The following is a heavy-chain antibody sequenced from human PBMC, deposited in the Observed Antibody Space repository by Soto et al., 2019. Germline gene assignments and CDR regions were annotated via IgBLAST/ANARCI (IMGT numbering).Heavy chain of an antibody. V-gene: IGHV1-69*01. CDR2: IIPVFGIV. D-gene: IGHD6-19*01. CDR1: GGNPSNSA. CDR3: ATGRIEVAGSSAYYGMDV. J-gene: IGHJ6*02. Sequence: QVQLVQSGAEVKKPGSSVKVSCKASGGNPSNSAISWVRQAPGQGLEWMGGIIPVFGIVNYAQKFQGRVTITADEATNTAHMELSRLRSEDTAMYYCATGRIEVAGSSAYYGMDVWGQGTTVTVSS.